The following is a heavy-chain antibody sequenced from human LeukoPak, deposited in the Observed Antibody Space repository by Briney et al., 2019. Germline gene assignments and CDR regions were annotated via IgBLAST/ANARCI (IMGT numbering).Heavy chain of an antibody. Sequence: GGSLRLSCAASEFTFSNYWMTWVRQAPGKGLEWVANINRDGSERYYVDSVKGRFTISRDGAKSSLYLQMNSLRAEDTAVYYCARRNAMDVWGQGTTVIVFS. CDR2: INRDGSER. V-gene: IGHV3-7*03. CDR3: ARRNAMDV. J-gene: IGHJ6*02. CDR1: EFTFSNYW.